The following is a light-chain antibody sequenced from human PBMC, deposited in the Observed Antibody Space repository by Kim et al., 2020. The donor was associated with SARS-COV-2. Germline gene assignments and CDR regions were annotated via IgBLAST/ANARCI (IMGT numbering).Light chain of an antibody. CDR3: SSYTSSSTVV. J-gene: IGLJ2*01. V-gene: IGLV2-14*03. CDR2: DVT. Sequence: QSALTQPASVSGSPGQSITISCTGTSSDVGGYNYVSWYQQHPGKAPKLLIYDVTKRPSGVSGRFSAFKSGNTASLTISGLQAEDEANYYCSSYTSSSTVVFGGGTQLTVL. CDR1: SSDVGGYNY.